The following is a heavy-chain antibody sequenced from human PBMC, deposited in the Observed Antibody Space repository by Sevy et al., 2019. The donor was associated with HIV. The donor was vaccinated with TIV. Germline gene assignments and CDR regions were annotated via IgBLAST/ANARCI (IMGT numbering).Heavy chain of an antibody. Sequence: GGSLRLSCAASGFTFSSYSMNWVRQAPGKGLEWVSYISSSSSTIYYADSMKGRFTISRDNAKNSLYLQMNSLRDEDTAVYYCARGGGKQWLAQTLNAFDIWGQGTMVTVSS. J-gene: IGHJ3*02. CDR1: GFTFSSYS. D-gene: IGHD6-19*01. CDR3: ARGGGKQWLAQTLNAFDI. V-gene: IGHV3-48*02. CDR2: ISSSSSTI.